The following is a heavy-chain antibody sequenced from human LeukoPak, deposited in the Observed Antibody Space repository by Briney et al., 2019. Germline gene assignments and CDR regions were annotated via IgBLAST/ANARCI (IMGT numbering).Heavy chain of an antibody. CDR3: ARDGITMIVVGGLAFDI. V-gene: IGHV4-34*01. D-gene: IGHD3-22*01. CDR2: INHSGST. Sequence: PSETLSLTCAVYGGSFSGYYWSWIRQPPGKGLEWIGEINHSGSTNYNPSLKSRVTISVDTSKNQFSLKLSSVTAADTAVYYCARDGITMIVVGGLAFDIWGQGTMVTVSS. J-gene: IGHJ3*02. CDR1: GGSFSGYY.